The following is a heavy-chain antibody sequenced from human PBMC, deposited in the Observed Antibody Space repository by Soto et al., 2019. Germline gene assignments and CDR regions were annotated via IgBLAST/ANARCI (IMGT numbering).Heavy chain of an antibody. V-gene: IGHV3-21*01. CDR3: ARDQSEATIFGVVINFDF. D-gene: IGHD3-3*01. J-gene: IGHJ4*02. CDR2: ISSSSSYI. Sequence: EVQLVESGGGLVKPGGSLRLSCAASVFTFSSYSMNWVRQAPGKGLEWVSSISSSSSYIYYADSVKGRFTISGDNAKHSLYMQMNTVRAEATAVYYRARDQSEATIFGVVINFDFWGQGTLVTVSS. CDR1: VFTFSSYS.